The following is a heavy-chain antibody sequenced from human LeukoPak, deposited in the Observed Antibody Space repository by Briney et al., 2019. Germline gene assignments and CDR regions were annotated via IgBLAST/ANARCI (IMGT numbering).Heavy chain of an antibody. V-gene: IGHV1-46*01. J-gene: IGHJ4*02. CDR1: GYSFTSYY. Sequence: ASVKVSCKASGYSFTSYYMHWVGLAPGHGLEWMGIVHPSGGSTRYAQQFQGRVTMTRDTSTSTVYMELSNLGSEDTDMYYCARDLGASGWYYFDYWRQGTMATVSS. CDR2: VHPSGGST. CDR3: ARDLGASGWYYFDY. D-gene: IGHD6-19*01.